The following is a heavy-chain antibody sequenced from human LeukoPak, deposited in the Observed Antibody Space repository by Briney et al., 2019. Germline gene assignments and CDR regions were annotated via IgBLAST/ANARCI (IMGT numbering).Heavy chain of an antibody. CDR1: GGSISSYY. CDR2: IYYSGST. D-gene: IGHD2-15*01. J-gene: IGHJ4*02. V-gene: IGHV4-59*12. Sequence: ASETLSLTCTVSGGSISSYYWSWIRQPPGKGLEWIGYIYYSGSTNYNPSLKSRVTISVDTSKNQFSLKLSSVTAADTAVYYCARAHLGYCSGGSCSHFDYWGQGTLVTVSS. CDR3: ARAHLGYCSGGSCSHFDY.